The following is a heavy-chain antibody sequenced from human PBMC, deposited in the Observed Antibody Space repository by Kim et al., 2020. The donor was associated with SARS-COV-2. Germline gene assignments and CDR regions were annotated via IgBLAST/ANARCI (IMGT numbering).Heavy chain of an antibody. CDR1: GFTFGDYA. CDR3: AKDMTAAGNSAFDI. CDR2: ISWNSGSI. D-gene: IGHD6-13*01. Sequence: GGSLRLSCAASGFTFGDYAMHWVRQAPGKGLEWVSGISWNSGSIGYADSVKGRFTISRDNAKNSLYLQMNSLRAEDTALYYRAKDMTAAGNSAFDIWGQGTMVTVSS. V-gene: IGHV3-9*01. J-gene: IGHJ3*02.